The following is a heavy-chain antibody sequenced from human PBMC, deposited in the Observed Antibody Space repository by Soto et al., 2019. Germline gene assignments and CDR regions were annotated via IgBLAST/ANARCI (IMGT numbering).Heavy chain of an antibody. CDR2: ISTSGATR. CDR3: ARFFGSGFDY. J-gene: IGHJ4*02. V-gene: IGHV3-48*02. CDR1: GFTFSTDS. Sequence: EVQLVESGGGLVQPGGSLRLSCVASGFTFSTDSMNWVRQAPGKGLEWVAYISTSGATRYYADSVKGRFTISRDNAKTSLYLQMDSLRNEDTAVYYCARFFGSGFDYWGQGTLVTVSS. D-gene: IGHD6-19*01.